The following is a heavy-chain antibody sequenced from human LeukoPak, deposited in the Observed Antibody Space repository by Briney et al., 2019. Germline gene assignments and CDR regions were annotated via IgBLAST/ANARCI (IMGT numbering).Heavy chain of an antibody. CDR2: ISNSGNT. J-gene: IGHJ4*02. D-gene: IGHD3-16*01. Sequence: SETLSLTCAVSGGSISSYYWNWIRQTPGQGLEWIGYISNSGNTKYNPSLKSRVTISRDTSKNQLSLRLKSVTAADTAVYYCAKASVITAVLFDSWGQGTLVAVSS. CDR3: AKASVITAVLFDS. CDR1: GGSISSYY. V-gene: IGHV4-59*01.